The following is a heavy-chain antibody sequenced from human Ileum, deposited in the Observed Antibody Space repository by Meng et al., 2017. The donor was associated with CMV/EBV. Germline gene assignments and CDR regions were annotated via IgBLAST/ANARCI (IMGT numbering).Heavy chain of an antibody. J-gene: IGHJ4*02. V-gene: IGHV4-39*07. CDR1: GDSISSGDYF. CDR2: ITYSGTT. Sequence: QGQLQGSGPGLVKPSETLSLTCTVSGDSISSGDYFWGWIRQPPKGLEWVASITYSGTTYYNPSLKSRVTMSVDTSKNQFSLKLNSVTAADTAVYYCVRASITMIDYWGQGTLVTVSS. CDR3: VRASITMIDY. D-gene: IGHD3-22*01.